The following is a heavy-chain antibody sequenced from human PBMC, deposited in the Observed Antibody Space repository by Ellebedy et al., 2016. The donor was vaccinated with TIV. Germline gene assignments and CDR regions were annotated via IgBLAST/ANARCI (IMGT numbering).Heavy chain of an antibody. J-gene: IGHJ6*02. CDR3: PKDGGFGGLFPAMDV. Sequence: GGSLRLSCAASGFSFRSYWMSWVRQAPGKGLEWVANIYQDGSDQYYVDSVKGRFTISRDNSKNTLYLQMNSLRHEDTAVYYCPKDGGFGGLFPAMDVWGQGTTVTVSS. D-gene: IGHD3-10*01. CDR1: GFSFRSYW. V-gene: IGHV3-7*01. CDR2: IYQDGSDQ.